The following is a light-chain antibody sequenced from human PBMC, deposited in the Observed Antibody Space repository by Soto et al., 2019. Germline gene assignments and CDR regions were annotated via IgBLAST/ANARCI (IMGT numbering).Light chain of an antibody. CDR3: QQYGSSGT. J-gene: IGKJ1*01. CDR1: QSVSSSY. V-gene: IGKV3-20*01. CDR2: GAS. Sequence: EIVLTQYPGTLSLSPGERATLSCRASQSVSSSYLAWYQQKPGQAPRLLIYGASNRATGIPDRFSGSGSGTDFTLTISRLEPEDFAVYYCQQYGSSGTFGQGTMVDI.